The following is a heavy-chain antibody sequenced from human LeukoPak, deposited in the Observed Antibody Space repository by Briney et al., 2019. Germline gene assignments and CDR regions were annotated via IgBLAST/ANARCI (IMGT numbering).Heavy chain of an antibody. J-gene: IGHJ4*02. V-gene: IGHV3-43*01. CDR2: ISWDGGST. D-gene: IGHD3-3*01. Sequence: GGSLRLSCAASGFTFDDYTMHWLRQAPGKGLEWVSLISWDGGSTYYADSVKGRFTISRDNSKNSLYLQMNSLRTEDTALYYCAKGPFGVGYYFDYWGQGTLVTVST. CDR1: GFTFDDYT. CDR3: AKGPFGVGYYFDY.